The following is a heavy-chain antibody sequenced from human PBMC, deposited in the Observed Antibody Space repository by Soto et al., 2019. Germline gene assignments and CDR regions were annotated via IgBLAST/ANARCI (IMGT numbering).Heavy chain of an antibody. CDR1: GFTFSSYG. J-gene: IGHJ4*02. CDR3: VKHGSIRMVRGIMDYYDF. Sequence: QVHLAESGGGVVQPGRSLRLSCAASGFTFSSYGMHWVRQAPGKGLEWVAVVSYDGTNQFYRDSVKGRFTISRDNSKNRLYLQMSSVTVEDTAVYYCVKHGSIRMVRGIMDYYDFWGQGTLVTVSS. CDR2: VSYDGTNQ. V-gene: IGHV3-30*18. D-gene: IGHD3-10*01.